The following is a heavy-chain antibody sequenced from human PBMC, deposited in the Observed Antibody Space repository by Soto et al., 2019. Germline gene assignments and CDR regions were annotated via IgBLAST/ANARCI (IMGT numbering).Heavy chain of an antibody. CDR1: GFTFSSYT. V-gene: IGHV3-48*01. J-gene: IGHJ2*01. D-gene: IGHD3-9*01. Sequence: EVQLVESGGGLVQPGGSLRLSCAASGFTFSSYTMNWVRQAPGKGLEWISHITHSSSAIYYADSVRGRFTVSRDNAKNSLYLQLNSLRAEDTAVYYCAASILVSRQCFDLWGRGTLVTVSS. CDR2: ITHSSSAI. CDR3: AASILVSRQCFDL.